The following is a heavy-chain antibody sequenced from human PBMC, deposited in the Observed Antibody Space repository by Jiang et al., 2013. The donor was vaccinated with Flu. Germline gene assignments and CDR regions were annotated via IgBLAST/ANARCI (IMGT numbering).Heavy chain of an antibody. D-gene: IGHD4-17*01. CDR3: ASRMTTETTVDY. CDR1: SGGYY. Sequence: SGGYYWSWIRQHPGKGLEWIGHIYYSGRTYYNPSLKSRVTISVDTSKNQFFLKVSSVTAADTAVYYCASRMTTETTVDYWGQGTLVTVSS. V-gene: IGHV4-31*02. CDR2: IYYSGRT. J-gene: IGHJ4*02.